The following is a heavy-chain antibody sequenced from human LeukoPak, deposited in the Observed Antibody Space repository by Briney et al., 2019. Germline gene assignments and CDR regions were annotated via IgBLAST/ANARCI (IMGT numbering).Heavy chain of an antibody. CDR1: GYSISSGYY. D-gene: IGHD3-9*01. Sequence: SETLSLTCAVSGYSISSGYYWGWTRQPPGKGLEWIGGIYHSGSTYYNPSLKSRVTISVDTSKNQFSLKLSSVTAADTAVYYCARELRYFDWSNAFDIWVQGTMVTVSS. CDR2: IYHSGST. CDR3: ARELRYFDWSNAFDI. V-gene: IGHV4-38-2*01. J-gene: IGHJ3*02.